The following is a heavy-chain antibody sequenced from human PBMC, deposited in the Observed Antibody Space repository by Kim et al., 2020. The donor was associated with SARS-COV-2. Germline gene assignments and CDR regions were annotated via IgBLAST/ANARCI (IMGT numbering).Heavy chain of an antibody. CDR3: AGESYYYGSGSYYSNYYYYYGMDV. Sequence: ASVKVSCKASGYTFTGYYMHWVRQAPGQGLEWMGWINPDSGGSNYARKFQGRVTMTRDTSITTAYMELSRLRSDDTAVYYCAGESYYYGSGSYYSNYYYYYGMDVWGQGTTVTVSS. CDR1: GYTFTGYY. V-gene: IGHV1-2*02. D-gene: IGHD3-10*01. J-gene: IGHJ6*02. CDR2: INPDSGGS.